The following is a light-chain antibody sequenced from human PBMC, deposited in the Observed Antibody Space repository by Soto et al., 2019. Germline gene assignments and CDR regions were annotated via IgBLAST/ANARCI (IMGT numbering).Light chain of an antibody. Sequence: ETVLTQSPGTLYFSPGERATLSCRASQSVGDSHVAWYQQRRGLPPRLLIYGASNRATGIPDRFSGSGSGADFTLTISSLEPEDFAVYYCRQYGRSLGFAFGGGTKVDIK. J-gene: IGKJ4*01. CDR3: RQYGRSLGFA. CDR1: QSVGDSH. V-gene: IGKV3-20*01. CDR2: GAS.